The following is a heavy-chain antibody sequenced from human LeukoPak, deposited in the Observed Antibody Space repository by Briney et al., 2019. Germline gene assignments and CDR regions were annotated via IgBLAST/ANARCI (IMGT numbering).Heavy chain of an antibody. CDR3: ARVHGSATERGTRLFDF. D-gene: IGHD1/OR15-1a*01. CDR2: IYYIGSP. V-gene: IGHV4-59*05. J-gene: IGHJ4*02. CDR1: GFTVSSNY. Sequence: PGGSLRLSCAASGFTVSSNYMSWVRQAPGKGLEWIGSIYYIGSPYYNPSLKSRVTISLDTSKNQLSLKLSSVTAADTAVYYCARVHGSATERGTRLFDFWGQGTLVTVSS.